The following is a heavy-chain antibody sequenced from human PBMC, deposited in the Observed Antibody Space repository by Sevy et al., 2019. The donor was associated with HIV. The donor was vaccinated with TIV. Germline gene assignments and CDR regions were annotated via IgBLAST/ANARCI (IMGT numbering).Heavy chain of an antibody. CDR3: ARDTFVVVPAAIPYYYGMDV. J-gene: IGHJ6*02. V-gene: IGHV3-48*01. Sequence: GGSLRLSCAASGFTFSSYSMNWVRQAPGKGLEWVSYISSSSSTIYYADSMKGRFTISRDNAKNSLYLQMNSLRAEDTAVYYCARDTFVVVPAAIPYYYGMDVWGQGTTVTVSS. CDR2: ISSSSSTI. CDR1: GFTFSSYS. D-gene: IGHD2-2*01.